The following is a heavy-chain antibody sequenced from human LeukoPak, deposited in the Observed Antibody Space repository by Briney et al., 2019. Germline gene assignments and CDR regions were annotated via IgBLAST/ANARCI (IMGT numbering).Heavy chain of an antibody. V-gene: IGHV3-48*01. CDR1: GFTFSSYS. CDR3: ARRLLTYYFDY. D-gene: IGHD2/OR15-2a*01. Sequence: TGGSLRLSCAASGFTFSSYSMNWVRQAPGKGLEWVSYISSSSSTIYYADSVKGRFTISRDNAKNSLYLQMNSLRAEDTAVYYCARRLLTYYFDYWGQGTLVTVSS. CDR2: ISSSSSTI. J-gene: IGHJ4*02.